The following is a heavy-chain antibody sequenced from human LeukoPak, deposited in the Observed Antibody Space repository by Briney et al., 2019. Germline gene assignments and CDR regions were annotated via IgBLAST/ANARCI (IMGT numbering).Heavy chain of an antibody. CDR3: ARVRYNYGDSDY. D-gene: IGHD5-18*01. J-gene: IGHJ4*02. CDR2: IYHNGNT. V-gene: IGHV4-38-2*01. Sequence: SETLCLTCAVSGYSISSGYYWGWIRQPPGKGLEWIGTIYHNGNTYYNPSLKSRVTISVDTSKNQFSLKLSSVTAADTAVYYCARVRYNYGDSDYWGQGTLVTVSS. CDR1: GYSISSGYY.